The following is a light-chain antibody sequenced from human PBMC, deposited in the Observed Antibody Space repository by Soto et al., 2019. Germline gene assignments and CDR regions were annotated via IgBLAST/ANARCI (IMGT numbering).Light chain of an antibody. CDR3: QHFGDSVWT. CDR2: AVS. J-gene: IGKJ1*01. CDR1: QSVSSSS. Sequence: DIVLTQSPGTLSLSPGQSATLSCRASQSVSSSSVAWYRQRPGQAPRLLIYAVSSRAIDTPDRFSGSGSGTDFTLTISRLEPEDFAVYYCQHFGDSVWTFGQGTKVEIK. V-gene: IGKV3-20*01.